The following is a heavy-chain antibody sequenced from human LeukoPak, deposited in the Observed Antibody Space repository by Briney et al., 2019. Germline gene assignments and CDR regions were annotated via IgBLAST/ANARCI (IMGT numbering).Heavy chain of an antibody. CDR3: AKRPPGDSSGYYYGFDY. CDR1: GFTFSSYG. J-gene: IGHJ4*02. V-gene: IGHV3-30*18. CDR2: ISYDGSNK. Sequence: PGRSQRLSCAASGFTFSSYGMHWVRQAPGKGLEWVAVISYDGSNKYYADSVKGRLTISRDNSKNTLYLQMNSLRAEDTAVYYCAKRPPGDSSGYYYGFDYWGQGTLVTVSS. D-gene: IGHD3-22*01.